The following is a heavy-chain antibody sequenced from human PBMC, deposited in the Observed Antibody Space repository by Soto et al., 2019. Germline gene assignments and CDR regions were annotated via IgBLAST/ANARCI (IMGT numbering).Heavy chain of an antibody. J-gene: IGHJ6*02. CDR2: INAGNGNT. D-gene: IGHD6-13*01. V-gene: IGHV1-3*01. CDR1: GYTFTSYA. CDR3: ARDLVRSRYSSSWEYYYYGTDV. Sequence: EASVKVSCKASGYTFTSYAMHWVRQAPGQRLEWMGWINAGNGNTKYSQKFQGRVTITRDTSASTAYMELSSLRSEDTAVYYCARDLVRSRYSSSWEYYYYGTDVWGQGTTVTVSS.